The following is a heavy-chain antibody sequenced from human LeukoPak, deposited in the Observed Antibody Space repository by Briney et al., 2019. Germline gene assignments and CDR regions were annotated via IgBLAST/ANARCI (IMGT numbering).Heavy chain of an antibody. CDR1: GFTFDDYG. Sequence: GGSLRLSCAASGFTFDDYGMSWVRQAPGKGLEWVSGIRNGGSTGYADSVKGRFTISRDNAKNSLYLQMNSLRAEDTALYYCARGGLSTPEDYWGQGTLVTVSS. CDR2: IRNGGST. V-gene: IGHV3-20*04. J-gene: IGHJ4*02. CDR3: ARGGLSTPEDY. D-gene: IGHD2-2*01.